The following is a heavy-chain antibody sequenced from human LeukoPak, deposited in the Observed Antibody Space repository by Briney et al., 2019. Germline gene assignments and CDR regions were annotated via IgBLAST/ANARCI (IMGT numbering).Heavy chain of an antibody. Sequence: GGSLRLSCAASGFTFSSYWMHWVRQAPGKGLVWVSRINNDGSSTAYADSVKGRFTISRDNAKNTLYLQMNSLRAEDTAVYFCARDRGYTQDYWGQGTLVTVSS. CDR3: ARDRGYTQDY. CDR2: INNDGSST. D-gene: IGHD5-12*01. V-gene: IGHV3-74*01. CDR1: GFTFSSYW. J-gene: IGHJ4*02.